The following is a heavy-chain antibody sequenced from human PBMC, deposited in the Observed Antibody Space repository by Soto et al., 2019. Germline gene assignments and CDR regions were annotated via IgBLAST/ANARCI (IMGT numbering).Heavy chain of an antibody. J-gene: IGHJ5*02. Sequence: EMHLVDSGGGLVKPGGSLRLSCAASGFTSSHAWMSWVRQAPGKGLEWVGRIKSKADGETKDYGAPVRGRFTISRDDSQDSLYLHMNSLRIEDTAVYYCCVIKRRDQYSTSGYWFDPWGPGTLVTVSS. D-gene: IGHD4-4*01. CDR3: CVIKRRDQYSTSGYWFDP. CDR1: GFTSSHAW. CDR2: IKSKADGETK. V-gene: IGHV3-15*01.